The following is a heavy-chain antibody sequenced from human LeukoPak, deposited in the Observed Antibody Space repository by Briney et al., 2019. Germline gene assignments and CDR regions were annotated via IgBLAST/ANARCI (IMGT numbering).Heavy chain of an antibody. V-gene: IGHV3-23*01. CDR1: GLTFSSYA. CDR3: AKEPYYYDSSGYFPIPPLDY. J-gene: IGHJ4*02. Sequence: PGGSLRLSCTASGLTFSSYAITWVRQPPGKGLEWVSAISGSGGSTYYADSVKGRFTISRDNSKNTLYLQMNSLRAEDTAVYYCAKEPYYYDSSGYFPIPPLDYWGQGTLVTVSS. CDR2: ISGSGGST. D-gene: IGHD3-22*01.